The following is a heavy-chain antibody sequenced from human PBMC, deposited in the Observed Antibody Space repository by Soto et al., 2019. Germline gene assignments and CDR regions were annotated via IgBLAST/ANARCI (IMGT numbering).Heavy chain of an antibody. D-gene: IGHD6-6*01. Sequence: SVKVSCKASGGTFSSYAISWVRQAPGQGLEWMGGIIPIFGTANYAQKFQGRVTITADGSTSTAYMELSSLRSEDTAVYYCARRIAAPPWWFDPWGQGTLVTVSS. V-gene: IGHV1-69*13. CDR3: ARRIAAPPWWFDP. J-gene: IGHJ5*02. CDR1: GGTFSSYA. CDR2: IIPIFGTA.